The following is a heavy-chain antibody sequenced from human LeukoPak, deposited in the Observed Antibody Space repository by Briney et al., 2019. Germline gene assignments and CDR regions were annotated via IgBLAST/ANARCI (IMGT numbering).Heavy chain of an antibody. V-gene: IGHV4-59*08. Sequence: PSETLSLTCTVSGGSISSYYWSWIRQPPGKGLEWIGYIYYSGSTNYNPSLKSRVTISVDTSKNQFSLKLSSVTAADTAVYYCARAQVGIVGATEFAYWGQGTLVTVSS. CDR2: IYYSGST. CDR3: ARAQVGIVGATEFAY. CDR1: GGSISSYY. J-gene: IGHJ4*02. D-gene: IGHD1-26*01.